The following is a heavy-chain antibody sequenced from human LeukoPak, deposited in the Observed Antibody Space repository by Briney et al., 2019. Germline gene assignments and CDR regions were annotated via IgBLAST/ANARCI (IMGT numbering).Heavy chain of an antibody. CDR3: AKDGRWARTYFYYYMDV. D-gene: IGHD4-23*01. Sequence: GGSLRLSCAASGFTFSSYGMHWVRQAPGKGLEWVAVISYDGSNKYYADSVKGRFTISRDNSENTVYLQVNSLRAGDTAVYYCAKDGRWARTYFYYYMDVWGKGTTVTVSS. CDR1: GFTFSSYG. V-gene: IGHV3-30*18. J-gene: IGHJ6*03. CDR2: ISYDGSNK.